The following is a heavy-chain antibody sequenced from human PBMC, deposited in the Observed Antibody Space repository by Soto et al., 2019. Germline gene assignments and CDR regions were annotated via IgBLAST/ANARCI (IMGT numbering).Heavy chain of an antibody. J-gene: IGHJ6*02. D-gene: IGHD3-9*01. V-gene: IGHV3-66*01. Sequence: PGGSLRLSCAASGFTFSSYAMSWVRQAPGKGLEWVSVIYSGGSTYYADSVKGRFTISRDNSKNTLYLQMNSLRAEDTAVYYCARDQISYDILTGPPDYYGMDVWGQGTTVTVSS. CDR1: GFTFSSYA. CDR2: IYSGGST. CDR3: ARDQISYDILTGPPDYYGMDV.